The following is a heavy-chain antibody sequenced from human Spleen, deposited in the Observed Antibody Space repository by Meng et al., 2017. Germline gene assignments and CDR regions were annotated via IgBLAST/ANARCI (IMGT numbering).Heavy chain of an antibody. Sequence: GESLKISCAASGFTFSTYWMSWVRQAPGKGLEWVANIKQDGSETYYVDSVKGRFTISRDNAKNSLYLQMNSLRAEDTAVYYCAFMVRGVISADYWGQGTLVTVSS. V-gene: IGHV3-7*01. J-gene: IGHJ4*02. D-gene: IGHD3-10*01. CDR2: IKQDGSET. CDR3: AFMVRGVISADY. CDR1: GFTFSTYW.